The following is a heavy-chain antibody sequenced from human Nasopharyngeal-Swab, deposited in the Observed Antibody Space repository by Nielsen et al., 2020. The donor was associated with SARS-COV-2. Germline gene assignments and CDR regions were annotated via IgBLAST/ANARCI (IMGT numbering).Heavy chain of an antibody. CDR3: AKDLRGFVSYGMDV. V-gene: IGHV3-30*04. CDR1: GFTFSSYT. CDR2: ISYDASDK. J-gene: IGHJ6*02. Sequence: GESLKISCAASGFTFSSYTIHWVRQAPGKGLEWVAVISYDASDKYYADSVKGRFTISRDNSKNTLYLQMNSLRAEDTAVYYCAKDLRGFVSYGMDVWGQGTTVTVSS. D-gene: IGHD4-23*01.